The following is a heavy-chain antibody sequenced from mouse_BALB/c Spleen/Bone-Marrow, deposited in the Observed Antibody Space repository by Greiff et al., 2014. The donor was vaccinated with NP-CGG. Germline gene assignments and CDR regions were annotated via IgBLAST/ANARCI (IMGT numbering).Heavy chain of an antibody. CDR2: ILPGNTNA. CDR1: GYTFSNYW. CDR3: ARGWYSTDD. J-gene: IGHJ4*01. V-gene: IGHV1-9*01. Sequence: VQLQQSGAEQMQPGASVKISCKATGYTFSNYWIEWVKQRPGHGLEWIGEILPGNTNANYNEKFKGRATFTADTSSNTAYMQLSSLTSEDSAVYYCARGWYSTDDWGQGTSVTVSS.